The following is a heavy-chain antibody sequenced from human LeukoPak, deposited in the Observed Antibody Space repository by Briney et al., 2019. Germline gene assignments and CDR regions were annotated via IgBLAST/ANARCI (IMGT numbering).Heavy chain of an antibody. V-gene: IGHV1-69*06. D-gene: IGHD6-6*01. J-gene: IGHJ5*02. Sequence: SVKVSCKASGGTFSSYAISWVRQAPGQGLEWMGGIIPIFGTANYAQKFQGRVTITADKSTSTAYMELSSLRSEDTTVYYCARDSGLSSSYNWFDPWGQGTLVTVSS. CDR3: ARDSGLSSSYNWFDP. CDR2: IIPIFGTA. CDR1: GGTFSSYA.